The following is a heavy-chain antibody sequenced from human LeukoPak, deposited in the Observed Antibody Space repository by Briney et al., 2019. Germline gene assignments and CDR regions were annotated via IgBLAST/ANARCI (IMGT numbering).Heavy chain of an antibody. CDR2: IYYSGGT. CDR1: GGSISSGGYY. CDR3: ARGLMDTAMVTPFDY. J-gene: IGHJ4*02. D-gene: IGHD5-18*01. V-gene: IGHV4-30-4*08. Sequence: SETLSLTCTVSGGSISSGGYYWSWIRQHPGKGLEWIGYIYYSGGTYYNPSLKSRVTISVDTSKNQFSLKLSSVTAADTAVYYCARGLMDTAMVTPFDYWGQGTLVTVSS.